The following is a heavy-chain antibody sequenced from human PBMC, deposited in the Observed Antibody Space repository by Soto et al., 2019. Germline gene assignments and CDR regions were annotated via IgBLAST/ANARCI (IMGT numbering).Heavy chain of an antibody. CDR3: ARGGGYDFPYYYYYYMDV. CDR1: SGSISSSNW. V-gene: IGHV4-4*02. J-gene: IGHJ6*03. CDR2: IYHSGST. Sequence: SETLSLTCAVSSGSISSSNWWSWVRQPPGKGLEWIGEIYHSGSTNYNPSLKSRVTISVDTSKNQFSLKLSSVTAADTAVYYCARGGGYDFPYYYYYYMDVWGKGTTVTVSS. D-gene: IGHD5-12*01.